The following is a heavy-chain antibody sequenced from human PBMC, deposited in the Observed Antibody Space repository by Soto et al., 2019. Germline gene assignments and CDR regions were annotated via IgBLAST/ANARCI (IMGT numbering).Heavy chain of an antibody. Sequence: SETLSLTCTVSGGSLSSYYWSWIRQPPGKGLEWIGYIFYSGTTNYNPSLKSRVTISVDTSKNQFSPKLSSVTAADTAVYYCARGEYSDSAQWSFDYWGQGTLVTVSS. CDR1: GGSLSSYY. D-gene: IGHD6-6*01. CDR3: ARGEYSDSAQWSFDY. V-gene: IGHV4-59*01. J-gene: IGHJ4*02. CDR2: IFYSGTT.